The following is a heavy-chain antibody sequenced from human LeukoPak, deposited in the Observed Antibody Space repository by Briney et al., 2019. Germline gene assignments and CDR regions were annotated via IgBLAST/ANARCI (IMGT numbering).Heavy chain of an antibody. CDR2: VAQDGSAQ. CDR1: GFTFSLYL. CDR3: ARVIGGAIDY. J-gene: IGHJ4*02. V-gene: IGHV3-7*01. Sequence: GGSLRLSCAASGFTFSLYLMTWVPHAPGKGLEWVANVAQDGSAQNYVDSLEGRFTISRDNPKNSLYLQMHSLRAEDAAVYYCARVIGGAIDYWGQGTLVTVSS. D-gene: IGHD1-26*01.